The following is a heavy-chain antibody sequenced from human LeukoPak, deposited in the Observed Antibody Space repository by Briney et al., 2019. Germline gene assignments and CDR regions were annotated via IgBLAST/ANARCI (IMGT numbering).Heavy chain of an antibody. Sequence: GGSLRLSCAASGFPFSGCLMDWVRQAPGKGLEWVSRISGDGSSTTYADFVKGRFTTSRDNANHTLFLQMDSLRAEDTAVYYCTRDRGGLSAWGQGTLVTVSS. CDR3: TRDRGGLSA. J-gene: IGHJ5*02. D-gene: IGHD3-16*01. CDR1: GFPFSGCL. CDR2: ISGDGSST. V-gene: IGHV3-74*01.